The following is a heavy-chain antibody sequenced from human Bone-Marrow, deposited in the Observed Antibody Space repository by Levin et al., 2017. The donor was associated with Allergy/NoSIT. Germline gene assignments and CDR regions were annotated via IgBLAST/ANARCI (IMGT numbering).Heavy chain of an antibody. D-gene: IGHD2-15*01. J-gene: IGHJ4*02. CDR3: AKDTYTCSGGSCYFFDY. V-gene: IGHV3-30*18. CDR1: GFTFRNYA. CDR2: ISLDGNTQ. Sequence: TGGSLRLSCAVSGFTFRNYAMHWVRQAPGRGLEWVAFISLDGNTQYYADSVKGRFTVSRDNSNNTLHLQMNSLRVEATAIYYCAKDTYTCSGGSCYFFDYWGQGALVTVSS.